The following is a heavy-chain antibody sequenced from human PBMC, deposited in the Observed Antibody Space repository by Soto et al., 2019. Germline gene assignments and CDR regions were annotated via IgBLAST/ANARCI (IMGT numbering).Heavy chain of an antibody. CDR1: GGSISSSSYY. V-gene: IGHV4-39*01. CDR3: ARHVVVVAATLLGFDY. Sequence: QLQLQESGPGLVKPSETLSLTCTVSGGSISSSSYYWGWIRQPPGKGLEWIGSIYYSGSTYYNPSLKSRVTISVDTSKNQFSLKLSSVNAADTAVYYCARHVVVVAATLLGFDYWGQGTLVTVSS. CDR2: IYYSGST. J-gene: IGHJ4*02. D-gene: IGHD2-15*01.